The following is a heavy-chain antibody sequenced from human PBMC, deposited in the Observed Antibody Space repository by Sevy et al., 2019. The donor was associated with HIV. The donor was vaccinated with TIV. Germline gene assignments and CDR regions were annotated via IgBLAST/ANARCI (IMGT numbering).Heavy chain of an antibody. V-gene: IGHV3-11*01. Sequence: GGSLRLSCAASGFTFSDYYMNWIRQAPGKGLEGVSYISSSSSTIYYADSVKGRFTISRDNAKNSLYLQMNSLRAEDTAVYYCAREVQYYFDYWGQGTLVTVSS. CDR2: ISSSSSTI. J-gene: IGHJ4*02. CDR3: AREVQYYFDY. D-gene: IGHD1-1*01. CDR1: GFTFSDYY.